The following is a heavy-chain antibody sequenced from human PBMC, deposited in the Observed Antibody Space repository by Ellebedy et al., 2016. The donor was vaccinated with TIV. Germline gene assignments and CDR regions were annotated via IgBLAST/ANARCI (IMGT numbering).Heavy chain of an antibody. V-gene: IGHV1-69*06. J-gene: IGHJ4*02. CDR3: ASGSFAVAGH. CDR2: IIPIFGTA. D-gene: IGHD6-19*01. Sequence: SVKVSCXASGYTFTSYAMHWVRQAPGQGLEWMGGIIPIFGTANYAQKFQGRVTITADKSTSTAYMELSSLRSEDTAVYYCASGSFAVAGHWGQGTLVTVSS. CDR1: GYTFTSYA.